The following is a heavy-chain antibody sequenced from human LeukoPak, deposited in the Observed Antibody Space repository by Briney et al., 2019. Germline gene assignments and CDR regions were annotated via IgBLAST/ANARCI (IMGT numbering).Heavy chain of an antibody. Sequence: SETLSLTCTVSGDSISVSTYYWAWIRQPPGKGLEWIGSIYRTGATYYNSSLKSRVTLSVDTSKNQFSMKLASVTAADRAVYYCARHLGAGRDFWGQGTLVAVSS. V-gene: IGHV4-39*01. CDR2: IYRTGAT. J-gene: IGHJ1*01. D-gene: IGHD3-16*01. CDR3: ARHLGAGRDF. CDR1: GDSISVSTYY.